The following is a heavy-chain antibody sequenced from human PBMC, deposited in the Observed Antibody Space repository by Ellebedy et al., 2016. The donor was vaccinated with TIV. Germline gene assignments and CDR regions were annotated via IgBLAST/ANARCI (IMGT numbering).Heavy chain of an antibody. CDR1: GYTFTSYY. Sequence: ASVKVSCXASGYTFTSYYMHWVRQAPGQGLKWMGIINPSGGRTSYAQKFQGRVTMTRDTSTSTVYMELSSLRSEDTAVYYCARDLFGGVTADYWGQGTLVTVSS. D-gene: IGHD3-16*01. CDR3: ARDLFGGVTADY. J-gene: IGHJ4*02. V-gene: IGHV1-46*01. CDR2: INPSGGRT.